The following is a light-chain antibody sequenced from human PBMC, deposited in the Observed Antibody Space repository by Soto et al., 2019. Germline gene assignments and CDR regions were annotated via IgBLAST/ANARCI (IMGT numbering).Light chain of an antibody. CDR3: CSYAGSYTLYV. V-gene: IGLV2-11*01. CDR1: SSDVGGYNY. J-gene: IGLJ1*01. CDR2: DGS. Sequence: QSALTQPRSVSGSPGQSVTISCTGTSSDVGGYNYVSWYQQHPGKAPQLMIYDGSKRPSGVPDRFSGSKSGNTASLTISGLQAEDEADYYCCSYAGSYTLYVFGTGTKLTVL.